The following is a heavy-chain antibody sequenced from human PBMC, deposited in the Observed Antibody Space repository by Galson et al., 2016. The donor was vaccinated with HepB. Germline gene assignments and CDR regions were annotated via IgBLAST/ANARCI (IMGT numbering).Heavy chain of an antibody. Sequence: SETLSLTCAVSGYSISSGYYWGWIRQSPGKGLEWIASFYRSETTYYAPSLKSRVTISVDTSKNQFSLKLSSVTAADTAVYYCARVGRLDFWSGFYVPPFDSWGQGTLVTVSS. V-gene: IGHV4-38-2*01. D-gene: IGHD3-3*01. J-gene: IGHJ4*02. CDR2: FYRSETT. CDR3: ARVGRLDFWSGFYVPPFDS. CDR1: GYSISSGYY.